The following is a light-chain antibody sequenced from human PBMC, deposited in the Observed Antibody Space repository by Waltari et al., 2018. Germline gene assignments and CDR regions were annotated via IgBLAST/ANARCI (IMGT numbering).Light chain of an antibody. CDR1: SRYLGYYNI. V-gene: IGLV2-23*02. Sequence: QSALTQPASVSGSPGQSITISCPGTSRYLGYYNIVSWYQHLPGKAPKVMIFDVTKRPSGVSNRFSGSKSGNTASLTISGVQAEDEGHYYCCSYAGSGTWVFGGGTKLTVL. J-gene: IGLJ3*02. CDR3: CSYAGSGTWV. CDR2: DVT.